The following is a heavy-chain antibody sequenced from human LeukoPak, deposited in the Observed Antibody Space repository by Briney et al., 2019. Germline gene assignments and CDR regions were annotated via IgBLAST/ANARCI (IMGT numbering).Heavy chain of an antibody. Sequence: GRSLRLSCAASGFTFRSNAMHWVRQAPGKGLEWVAVMSYDGNNKYYADSVKGRFTISRDNSKSTLYLQMNSLITEDTAVYYCARDGDTSVRGLNFDYWGQGTLVTVSS. V-gene: IGHV3-30-3*01. CDR3: ARDGDTSVRGLNFDY. J-gene: IGHJ4*02. CDR1: GFTFRSNA. D-gene: IGHD3-10*01. CDR2: MSYDGNNK.